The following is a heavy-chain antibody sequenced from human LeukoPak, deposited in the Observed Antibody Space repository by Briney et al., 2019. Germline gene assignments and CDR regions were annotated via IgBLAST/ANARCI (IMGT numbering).Heavy chain of an antibody. Sequence: ASVTVSCKVSGYRLSELSMHWVRQAPGKGLEWMGGLDVEDDEPIYAQKFQGRVIMTEDTSTDTAYMELSSLRSEDTAVYYCATEATSPDYNYYMDVWGKGTTVTVSS. CDR3: ATEATSPDYNYYMDV. CDR2: LDVEDDEP. J-gene: IGHJ6*03. V-gene: IGHV1-24*01. D-gene: IGHD2-2*01. CDR1: GYRLSELS.